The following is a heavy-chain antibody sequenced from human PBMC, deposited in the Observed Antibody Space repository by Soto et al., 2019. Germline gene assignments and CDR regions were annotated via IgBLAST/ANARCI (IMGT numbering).Heavy chain of an antibody. J-gene: IGHJ6*03. CDR3: ASSRSTHMSHYYMDV. D-gene: IGHD2-2*01. CDR2: IYPGDSDT. CDR1: GYSFTSYW. Sequence: PGESLKISCKGSGYSFTSYWIGWVRQMPGKGLEWMGIIYPGDSDTRYSPSFQGQVTISADKSISTAYLQWSSLKASDTAMYYCASSRSTHMSHYYMDVWGKGTTVTVSS. V-gene: IGHV5-51*01.